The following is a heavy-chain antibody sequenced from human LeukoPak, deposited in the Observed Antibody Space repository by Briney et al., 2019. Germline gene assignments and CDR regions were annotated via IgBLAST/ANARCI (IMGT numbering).Heavy chain of an antibody. Sequence: GGSLRLSCAASGFTVSNNYMTWVRQAPGKGLEWVSVLYNNGITYYADSVKGRFTISRDNSKNTLYLQMNSLRAEDTAVYYCATQGRTYWGQGTLVTVSS. J-gene: IGHJ4*02. CDR2: LYNNGIT. CDR1: GFTVSNNY. CDR3: ATQGRTY. D-gene: IGHD1-1*01. V-gene: IGHV3-53*01.